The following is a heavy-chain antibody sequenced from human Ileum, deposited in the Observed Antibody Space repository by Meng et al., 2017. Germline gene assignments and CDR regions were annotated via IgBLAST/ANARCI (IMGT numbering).Heavy chain of an antibody. D-gene: IGHD3-22*01. CDR1: GASISSHY. Sequence: QVQLQESGPGLVKPSETLALTCSVSGASISSHYWTWIRQPPGKGLEYIGYIYYRGGASYNPSLRSRVTMSVDTSKNQFSPNLSSVTAADTAVYYCARLLDSSDWGWFDPWGQGTLVTVSS. CDR2: IYYRGGA. CDR3: ARLLDSSDWGWFDP. J-gene: IGHJ5*02. V-gene: IGHV4-59*08.